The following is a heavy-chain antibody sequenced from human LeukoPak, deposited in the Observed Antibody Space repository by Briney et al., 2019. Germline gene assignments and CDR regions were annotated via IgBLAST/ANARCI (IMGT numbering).Heavy chain of an antibody. J-gene: IGHJ4*02. V-gene: IGHV3-30*04. CDR3: AREEDGDYAY. Sequence: PGGSLRLACAASGFTFSSYAMHWVRQAPGKGLEWVAVISYDGSNKYYADSVKGRFTISRDNSKNTLYLQMNSLRAEDTAVYYCAREEDGDYAYWGQGTLVTVSS. CDR2: ISYDGSNK. CDR1: GFTFSSYA. D-gene: IGHD4-17*01.